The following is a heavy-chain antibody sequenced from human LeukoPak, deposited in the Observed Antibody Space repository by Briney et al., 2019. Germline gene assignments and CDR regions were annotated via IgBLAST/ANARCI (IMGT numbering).Heavy chain of an antibody. V-gene: IGHV3-23*01. CDR2: ISGSDGST. D-gene: IGHD3-9*01. CDR3: AKDKVELRYFDWFSNFDY. CDR1: GFTFSSYA. J-gene: IGHJ4*02. Sequence: TGGSLRLSCAASGFTFSSYAMSWVRQAPGKGLEWVSAISGSDGSTYYADSVKGRFTISRDNSKNPLYLQMNSLRAEDTAVYYCAKDKVELRYFDWFSNFDYWGQGTLVTVSS.